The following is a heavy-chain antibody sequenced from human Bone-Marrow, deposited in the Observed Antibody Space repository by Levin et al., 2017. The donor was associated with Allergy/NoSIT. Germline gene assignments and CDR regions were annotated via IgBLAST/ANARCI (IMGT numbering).Heavy chain of an antibody. Sequence: PGGSLRLSCAASGFTFRNYGMSWVRQAPGKGLEWVASISGSGDSTDYADSVKGRFTISRDNSKNTLSVQMNSLRAEDTAVYYCAKSPTVAGTWVLFNWGQGTLVTVSS. V-gene: IGHV3-23*01. J-gene: IGHJ4*02. CDR1: GFTFRNYG. CDR3: AKSPTVAGTWVLFN. CDR2: ISGSGDST. D-gene: IGHD6-19*01.